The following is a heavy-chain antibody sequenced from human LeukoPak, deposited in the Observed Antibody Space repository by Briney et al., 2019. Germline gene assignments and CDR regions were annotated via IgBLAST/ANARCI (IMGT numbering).Heavy chain of an antibody. CDR1: GGSISSYY. J-gene: IGHJ5*02. V-gene: IGHV4-59*01. CDR2: IYYSGST. D-gene: IGHD5-18*01. CDR3: ARVSPWIQLRFDP. Sequence: SETLSLTCTVSGGSISSYYWSWIRQPPGKGLEWIGYIYYSGSTNYNPSLKSRVTISVDTSKNQFSLKLSSVTAADTAVYYCARVSPWIQLRFDPWGRGTLVTVSS.